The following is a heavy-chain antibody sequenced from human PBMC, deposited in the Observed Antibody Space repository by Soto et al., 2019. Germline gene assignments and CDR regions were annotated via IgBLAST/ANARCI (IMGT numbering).Heavy chain of an antibody. Sequence: EKLPLTYTVSGGSISRYYWRWIRQPPGKGLEWIGYIYYSGSNNYNPSLKSRVTIPVETSKNQFSLKLSSVTAADKAVYYCARDIGSSWYGYGADWGQGPLVTVS. CDR3: ARDIGSSWYGYGAD. J-gene: IGHJ4*02. D-gene: IGHD6-13*01. CDR1: GGSISRYY. CDR2: IYYSGSN. V-gene: IGHV4-59*01.